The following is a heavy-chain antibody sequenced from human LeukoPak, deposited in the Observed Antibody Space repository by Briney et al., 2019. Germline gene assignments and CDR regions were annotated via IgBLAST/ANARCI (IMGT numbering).Heavy chain of an antibody. CDR2: MNPSSGNT. Sequence: ASVKVSCKASGYTFTSYDINWVRQATGQGLEWMGWMNPSSGNTGYAQKFQGRVTMTRNTSISTAYMELSSLRSEDTAVYYCARVRSCCSSTPYYYYYGMDVWGQGTTVTVSS. CDR3: ARVRSCCSSTPYYYYYGMDV. D-gene: IGHD2-2*01. V-gene: IGHV1-8*01. CDR1: GYTFTSYD. J-gene: IGHJ6*02.